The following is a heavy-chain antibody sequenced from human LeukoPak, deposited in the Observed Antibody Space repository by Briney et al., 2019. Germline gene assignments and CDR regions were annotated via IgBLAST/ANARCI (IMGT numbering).Heavy chain of an antibody. Sequence: GTSLRLSCAVSGFTISSHGMHWVRQAPGKGPEWVAMIAYHGNTEYYGDSVKGRFTISRDNSKNTLYLQMNSLRAEDTAVYYCARDGGSYHFDYWGQGTLVTVSS. CDR2: IAYHGNTE. V-gene: IGHV3-30*03. J-gene: IGHJ4*02. D-gene: IGHD1-26*01. CDR3: ARDGGSYHFDY. CDR1: GFTISSHG.